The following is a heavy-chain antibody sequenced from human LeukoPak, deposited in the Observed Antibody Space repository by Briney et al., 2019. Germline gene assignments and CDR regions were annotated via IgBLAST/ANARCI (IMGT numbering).Heavy chain of an antibody. CDR3: ARGSENYDILTCYYPDAFDI. CDR1: GGSISSYY. Sequence: PSETLSLTCTVSGGSISSYYWSWIRQPPGKGLEWIGYIYYSGSTNYNPSLKSRVTISVDTSKNQFSLKLSSVTAADTAVYYCARGSENYDILTCYYPDAFDIWGQGTMVTVSS. CDR2: IYYSGST. V-gene: IGHV4-59*08. D-gene: IGHD3-9*01. J-gene: IGHJ3*02.